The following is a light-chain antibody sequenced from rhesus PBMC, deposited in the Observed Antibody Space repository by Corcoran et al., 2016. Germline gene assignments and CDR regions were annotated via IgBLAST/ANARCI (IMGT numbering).Light chain of an antibody. Sequence: DIQMTQSTYSLSTSVGDRVTITCRASQDISRSFNWYQQQPGKAPILMIYYAIRLESVDPSRFIGSGSGTEFTLTISSLHPYDFATYYCQQYNSLPFTFGPGTKLDIK. J-gene: IGKJ3*01. V-gene: IGKV1-32*01. CDR1: QDISRS. CDR2: YAI. CDR3: QQYNSLPFT.